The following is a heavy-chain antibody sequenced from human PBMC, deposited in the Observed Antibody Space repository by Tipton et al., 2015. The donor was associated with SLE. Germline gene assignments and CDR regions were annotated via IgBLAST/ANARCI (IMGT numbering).Heavy chain of an antibody. CDR2: IYTSGST. Sequence: TLSLTSTVPGGPTSRGICYWSGIRQPAGKGLVWIGHIYTSGSTNYNPPLTSRLTISVDTSKNQFSLTVNSVTAADTAVYYCARENVAADGALDVWGQGKMGTVSS. CDR3: ARENVAADGALDV. J-gene: IGHJ3*01. V-gene: IGHV4-61*09. D-gene: IGHD6-13*01. CDR1: GGPTSRGICY.